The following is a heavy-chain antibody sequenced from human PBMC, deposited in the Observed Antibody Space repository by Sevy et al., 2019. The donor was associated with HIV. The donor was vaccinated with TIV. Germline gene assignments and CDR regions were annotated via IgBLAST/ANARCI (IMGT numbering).Heavy chain of an antibody. D-gene: IGHD3-10*01. J-gene: IGHJ5*02. CDR3: ASYNH. CDR2: NNPITGAA. V-gene: IGHV1-2*06. CDR1: GYSFTTYY. Sequence: ASVKVSCKTSGYSFTTYYLHWTRQVPGQGLEWMGRNNPITGAANYIQKFQGRVSMTRDTSINTAYLELSNLSSDDTAIYYCASYNHWGQGTLVTVSS.